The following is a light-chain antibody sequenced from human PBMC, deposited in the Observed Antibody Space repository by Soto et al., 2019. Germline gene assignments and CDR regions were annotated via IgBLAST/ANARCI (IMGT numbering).Light chain of an antibody. J-gene: IGKJ1*01. CDR3: XXRQSWPRT. CDR1: QYINTR. V-gene: IGKV3D-11*03. CDR2: QTS. Sequence: EIVLTQSPATLSSFPGDRVTLSCRASQYINTRLAWYQHRPGQAPRLLIYQTSIRAAGIPARFSASGSGTDFTLXXXXVXXXDXXXXXXXXRQSWPRTFGQGTKVDI.